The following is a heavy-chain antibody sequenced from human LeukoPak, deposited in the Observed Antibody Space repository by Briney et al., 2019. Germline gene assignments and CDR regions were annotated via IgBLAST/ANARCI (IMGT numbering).Heavy chain of an antibody. Sequence: GGSLRLSCAASGFTFSSYDMHWVRQATGKGLEWVSAIGTAGDTYYPGSVKGRFTIPRENAKNSLYLQMNSLRAEDTAVYYCARGSYDFWSGLYPRYFDYWGQGTLVTVSS. CDR1: GFTFSSYD. V-gene: IGHV3-13*01. D-gene: IGHD3-3*01. J-gene: IGHJ4*02. CDR3: ARGSYDFWSGLYPRYFDY. CDR2: IGTAGDT.